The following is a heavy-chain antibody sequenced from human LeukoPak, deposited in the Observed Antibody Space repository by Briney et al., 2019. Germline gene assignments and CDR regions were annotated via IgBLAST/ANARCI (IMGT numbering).Heavy chain of an antibody. CDR1: GFTFSNYA. CDR2: ISGSGGVT. D-gene: IGHD6-13*01. J-gene: IGHJ4*02. Sequence: GGSLRLSCAASGFTFSNYAMNWVRQAPGKGLEWVSAISGSGGVTYYADSVKGRFTISRDNSKNTLYLQMNSLRAEDTAVYYCAKEDVAAAAPLSWRYWGQGTLVTVSS. CDR3: AKEDVAAAAPLSWRY. V-gene: IGHV3-23*01.